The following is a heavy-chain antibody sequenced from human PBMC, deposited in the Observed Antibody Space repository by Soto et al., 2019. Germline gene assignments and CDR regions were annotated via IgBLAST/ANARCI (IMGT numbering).Heavy chain of an antibody. J-gene: IGHJ6*03. Sequence: PGEALKISCKGSGYSFTSYWFGWVRQMPGKGLEWMGIIYPGDSDTRYSPSFQGQVTISADKSISTAYLQWSSLKASDTAMYYCARSSVQSGYYYYYYMDVWGKGTTVTVSS. CDR2: IYPGDSDT. CDR1: GYSFTSYW. D-gene: IGHD1-1*01. V-gene: IGHV5-51*01. CDR3: ARSSVQSGYYYYYYMDV.